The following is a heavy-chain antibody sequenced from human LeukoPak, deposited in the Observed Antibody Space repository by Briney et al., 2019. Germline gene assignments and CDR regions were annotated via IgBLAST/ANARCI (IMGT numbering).Heavy chain of an antibody. D-gene: IGHD3-10*01. CDR1: GGSISSYY. Sequence: SETLSLTCTVSGGSISSYYWSWLRQPPGKGLEWIGYIYYSGSTNYNPSLKSRVTISVDTSKNQFSLKLSSVTAADTAVYYCARHYGSGSYDGYYFDYWGQGTLVTVSS. CDR2: IYYSGST. CDR3: ARHYGSGSYDGYYFDY. V-gene: IGHV4-59*08. J-gene: IGHJ4*02.